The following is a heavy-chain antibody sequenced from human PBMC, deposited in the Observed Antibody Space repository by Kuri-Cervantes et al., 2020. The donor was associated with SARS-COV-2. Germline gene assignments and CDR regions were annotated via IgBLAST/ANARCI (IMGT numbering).Heavy chain of an antibody. CDR2: ISYDGSNK. CDR3: AREGSSSYDAFDI. CDR1: GFTLSSYA. Sequence: GGSLRLSCAASGFTLSSYAMHWVRQAPGKGLEWVAVISYDGSNKYYADSVKGRFTISRDNSKNTLYLQMNSLRAEDTAVYYCAREGSSSYDAFDIWGQGTMVTVSS. D-gene: IGHD6-6*01. V-gene: IGHV3-30-3*01. J-gene: IGHJ3*02.